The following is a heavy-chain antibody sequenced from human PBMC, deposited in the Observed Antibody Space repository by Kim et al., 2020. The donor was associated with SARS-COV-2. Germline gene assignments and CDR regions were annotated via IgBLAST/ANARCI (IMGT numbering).Heavy chain of an antibody. CDR3: VRESTEPTEGD. CDR2: INQDGSEK. CDR1: RFPFSNYW. Sequence: GGSLRLSCSAPRFPFSNYWMDWVRQAPGKGLEWVANINQDGSEKNYVDSVKGRFTISRDNAENSLYLQMNSLRAEDTAVYYCVRESTEPTEGDWGQGTLVTVSS. V-gene: IGHV3-7*03. D-gene: IGHD1-26*01. J-gene: IGHJ4*02.